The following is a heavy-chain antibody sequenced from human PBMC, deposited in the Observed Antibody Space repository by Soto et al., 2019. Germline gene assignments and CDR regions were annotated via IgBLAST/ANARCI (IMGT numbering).Heavy chain of an antibody. V-gene: IGHV4-39*01. CDR2: IDYNGVT. CDR1: GGSIYRSGYY. CDR3: ARSLGRRDGMDV. Sequence: SETLSLTCTVSGGSIYRSGYYWGWIRQPPGRGLEWIGNIDYNGVTYSNPSLKSRVTISRDTSKNQFSLKLTSVTAADTAVYYCARSLGRRDGMDVWGQGTTVTVSS. J-gene: IGHJ6*02.